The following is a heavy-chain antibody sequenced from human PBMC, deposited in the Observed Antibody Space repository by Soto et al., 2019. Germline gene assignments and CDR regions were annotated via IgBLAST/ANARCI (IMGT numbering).Heavy chain of an antibody. CDR1: GGSISSGGYY. CDR2: IYYSGST. CDR3: ARASYDYVWGSYRLDV. Sequence: TLSLTCTVSGGSISSGGYYWSWIRQHPGKGLEWIGYIYYSGSTYYNPSLKSRVTISVDTSKNQFSLKLSSVTAADTAVYYCARASYDYVWGSYRLDVWGQGTTVTVSS. D-gene: IGHD3-16*02. J-gene: IGHJ6*02. V-gene: IGHV4-31*03.